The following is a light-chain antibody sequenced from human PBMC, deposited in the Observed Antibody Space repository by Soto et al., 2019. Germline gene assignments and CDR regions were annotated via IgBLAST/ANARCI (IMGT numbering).Light chain of an antibody. CDR2: GAS. CDR3: QHYGSSPAT. Sequence: EIVLTQSPGTLSLSPGERATLSCRASQSVSSSYLAWYQQKPGQAPRLLIYGASSRATGIPDRFSGSGSGTDFTLTINRLEPEDFAVYYCQHYGSSPATFGGGTKVDIK. V-gene: IGKV3-20*01. CDR1: QSVSSSY. J-gene: IGKJ4*01.